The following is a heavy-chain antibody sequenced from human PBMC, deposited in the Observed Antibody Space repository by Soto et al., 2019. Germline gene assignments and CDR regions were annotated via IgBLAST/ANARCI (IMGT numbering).Heavy chain of an antibody. V-gene: IGHV3-23*01. D-gene: IGHD6-13*01. CDR1: GFAFSTYA. J-gene: IGHJ6*02. CDR2: ISGSGGSS. Sequence: QTGGSLRLSCAASGFAFSTYAMTWVRQAPGKGLEWVSVISGSGGSSYYADSVKGRFTISRDNSKNTLFLQMNGLRAEDTAVYYCAKVTKRAAAGRYEYYKYGMDVWGLGTTVTVSS. CDR3: AKVTKRAAAGRYEYYKYGMDV.